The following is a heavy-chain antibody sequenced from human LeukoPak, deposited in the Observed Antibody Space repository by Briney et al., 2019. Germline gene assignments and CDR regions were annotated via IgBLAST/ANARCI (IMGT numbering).Heavy chain of an antibody. CDR1: GYTFTGYY. Sequence: GASVKVSCKASGYTFTGYYMHWVRQAPGQGLEWMGWINPNSGGTNYAQKFQGGVTMTRDTSISTAYMELSRLRSDDTAVYYCARDTTTVTTLLDYWGQGTLVTVSS. CDR2: INPNSGGT. V-gene: IGHV1-2*02. J-gene: IGHJ4*02. D-gene: IGHD4-17*01. CDR3: ARDTTTVTTLLDY.